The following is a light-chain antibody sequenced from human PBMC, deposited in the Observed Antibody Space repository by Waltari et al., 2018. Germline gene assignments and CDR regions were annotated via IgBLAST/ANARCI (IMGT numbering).Light chain of an antibody. V-gene: IGKV1-39*01. CDR2: GAS. J-gene: IGKJ2*03. Sequence: DIQMTQSPSSLSASVGGSVTMSCRASHNIDVFLNWYQQKPGKAPKLLIFGASSLQNGVPSRFSGSGSGTDYTLTIFDLQPEDFATYYCQQTYITPPHSFGQGTKLEI. CDR3: QQTYITPPHS. CDR1: HNIDVF.